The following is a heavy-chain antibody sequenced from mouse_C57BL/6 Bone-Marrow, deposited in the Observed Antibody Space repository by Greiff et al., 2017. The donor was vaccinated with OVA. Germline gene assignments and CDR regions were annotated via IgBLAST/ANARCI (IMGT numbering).Heavy chain of an antibody. V-gene: IGHV1-76*01. CDR1: GYTFTDYY. J-gene: IGHJ2*01. CDR3: ARLDWERYFDD. CDR2: IYPGSGNT. Sequence: QVQLKQSGAELVRPGASVKLSCKASGYTFTDYYINWVKQRPGQGLEWIARIYPGSGNTYYNEKFKGKATLTAEKSSSTAYMQLSSLTSEDSAVYFCARLDWERYFDDWGQGTTLTVSS. D-gene: IGHD4-1*01.